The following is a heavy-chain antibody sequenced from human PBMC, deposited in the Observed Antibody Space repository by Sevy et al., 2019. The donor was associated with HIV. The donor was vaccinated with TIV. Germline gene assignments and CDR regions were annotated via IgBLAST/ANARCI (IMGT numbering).Heavy chain of an antibody. CDR1: GYTLTELS. D-gene: IGHD3-22*01. V-gene: IGHV1-24*01. Sequence: ASVKVSCKVSGYTLTELSMHWVRQAPGKGLEWMETFDPEDDETIYAQKFQGRVTMTGDTSTDTAYMELSSLRSDDTAVYYCASTKDYYDSSGYPLDFWGQGTLVTVSS. CDR3: ASTKDYYDSSGYPLDF. J-gene: IGHJ4*02. CDR2: FDPEDDET.